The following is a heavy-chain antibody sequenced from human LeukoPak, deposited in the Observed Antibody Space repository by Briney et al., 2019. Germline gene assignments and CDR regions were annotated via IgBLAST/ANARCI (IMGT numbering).Heavy chain of an antibody. CDR2: ISWNSGSI. CDR1: GFTFDDYA. Sequence: GGSLRLSCAASGFTFDDYAMHWVRQAPGKGLEWVSGISWNSGSIGYADSVKGRFTISRDNAKNSLYLQMNSLRAEDTALYYCAREGGAYSGSYHGVDYWGQGTLVTVSS. CDR3: AREGGAYSGSYHGVDY. V-gene: IGHV3-9*01. D-gene: IGHD1-26*01. J-gene: IGHJ4*02.